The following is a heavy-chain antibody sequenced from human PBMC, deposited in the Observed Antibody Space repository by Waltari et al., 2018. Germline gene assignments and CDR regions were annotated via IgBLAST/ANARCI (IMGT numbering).Heavy chain of an antibody. CDR2: VHGSGRT. V-gene: IGHV4-4*02. J-gene: IGHJ5*02. D-gene: IGHD2-15*01. Sequence: QLQLQESGPGLVKPSGTLSLTCAVSGDSVSSAYWWNWVRQSPQKGREWIGQVHGSGRTNYNPSFASRVTVSLDTSKNLFSLKVTSATAADTAVYYCARDRGRGLYLDTWGPGTLVTVSP. CDR1: GDSVSSAYW. CDR3: ARDRGRGLYLDT.